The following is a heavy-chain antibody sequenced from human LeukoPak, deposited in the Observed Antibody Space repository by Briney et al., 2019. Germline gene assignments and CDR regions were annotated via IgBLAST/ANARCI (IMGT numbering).Heavy chain of an antibody. CDR3: TTVPINNDILTGYYFHY. CDR2: IKSKTDGGTT. V-gene: IGHV3-15*01. D-gene: IGHD3-9*01. J-gene: IGHJ4*02. CDR1: GFTFSNAG. Sequence: GGSLRLSCAASGFTFSNAGMSWVRQAPGKGLEWVGRIKSKTDGGTTDYAAPVKGRFTTSSDDSNNTLYLQMNSLKTEDTAVYYCTTVPINNDILTGYYFHYWGQGTLVTVSS.